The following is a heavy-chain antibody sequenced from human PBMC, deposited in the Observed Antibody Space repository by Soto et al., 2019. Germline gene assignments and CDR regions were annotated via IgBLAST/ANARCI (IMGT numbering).Heavy chain of an antibody. CDR1: GYTFTSYD. CDR3: ARRRYCGGDCYSWDFDY. V-gene: IGHV1-8*01. D-gene: IGHD2-21*01. J-gene: IGHJ4*02. CDR2: MNPNSGNT. Sequence: QVQLVQSGAEVKKPGASVKVSCKASGYTFTSYDINWVRQATGQGLEWMGWMNPNSGNTGYAQKFQGRVTMTRNTSISTAYMELSSLRSEDTAVYYCARRRYCGGDCYSWDFDYWGQGTLVTVSS.